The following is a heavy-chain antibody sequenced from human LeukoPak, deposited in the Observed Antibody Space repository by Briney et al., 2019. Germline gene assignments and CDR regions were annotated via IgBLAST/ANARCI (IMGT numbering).Heavy chain of an antibody. J-gene: IGHJ6*02. CDR1: GGSFSGYY. Sequence: SETLSLTCAVYGGSFSGYYWSWIRQPPGKGLEWIGEINHSGSTNYNPSLKSRVTISVDTSKNQFSLKLSSVTAADTAVYYCARTPQSMVVTAIPLAPRGMDVWGQGTTVTVSS. V-gene: IGHV4-34*01. CDR2: INHSGST. CDR3: ARTPQSMVVTAIPLAPRGMDV. D-gene: IGHD2-21*02.